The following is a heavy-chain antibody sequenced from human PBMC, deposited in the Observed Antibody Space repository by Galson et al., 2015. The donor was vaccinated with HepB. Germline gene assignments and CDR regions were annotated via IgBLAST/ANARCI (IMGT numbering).Heavy chain of an antibody. D-gene: IGHD2-15*01. CDR2: IYPGDSDT. CDR3: ATERGHCSGGSCYFPDAFDI. Sequence: QSGAEVKKPGESLKISCKGSGYSFTSYWIGWVRQMPGKGLEWMGIIYPGDSDTRYSPSFQGQVTISADKSISTAYLQWSSLKASDTAMYYCATERGHCSGGSCYFPDAFDIGGQGTMVTVSS. J-gene: IGHJ3*02. V-gene: IGHV5-51*03. CDR1: GYSFTSYW.